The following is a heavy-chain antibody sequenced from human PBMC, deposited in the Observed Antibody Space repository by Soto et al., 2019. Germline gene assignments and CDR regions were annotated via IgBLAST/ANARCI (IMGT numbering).Heavy chain of an antibody. V-gene: IGHV1-18*04. CDR1: GYTFSSNG. J-gene: IGHJ4*02. CDR3: ARLPGYSSAGYDY. CDR2: ISTFNGNA. D-gene: IGHD6-19*01. Sequence: QVQLVQSGAEVKKPGASVKVSCKASGYTFSSNGVSWVRQAPGQGLEWMGWISTFNGNAHYAQKFQGRVTMTTDTPTNTAYMELTSLISDDTPVYSGARLPGYSSAGYDYWAQGTLFTVPS.